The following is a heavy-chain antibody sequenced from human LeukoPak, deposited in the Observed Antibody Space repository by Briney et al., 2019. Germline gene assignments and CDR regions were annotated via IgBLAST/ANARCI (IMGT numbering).Heavy chain of an antibody. V-gene: IGHV4-59*12. J-gene: IGHJ6*02. Sequence: SETLSLTCTVSGGSISSYYWSWIRQPPGKRLEWIGYIYYSGSTNYNPSLKSRVTISVDTSKNQFSLKLSSVTAADTAVYYCARGRQDYYYYGMDVWGQGTTVTVSS. CDR1: GGSISSYY. CDR3: ARGRQDYYYYGMDV. CDR2: IYYSGST.